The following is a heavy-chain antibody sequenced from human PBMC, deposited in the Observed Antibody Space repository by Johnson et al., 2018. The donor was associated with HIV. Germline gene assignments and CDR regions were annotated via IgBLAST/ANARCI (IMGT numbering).Heavy chain of an antibody. CDR3: ARLRGAFDI. V-gene: IGHV3-30*04. CDR2: ISYDGSNK. D-gene: IGHD3-10*01. J-gene: IGHJ3*02. Sequence: QVQLVESGGGVVQPGRSLRLSCAASGFTLSSYAMHWVRQAPGKGLEWVAVISYDGSNKYYVDSVEGRFSISRDNAQNSLFLQMSSLRPEDMAVYYCARLRGAFDIWGQGTMVTVSS. CDR1: GFTLSSYA.